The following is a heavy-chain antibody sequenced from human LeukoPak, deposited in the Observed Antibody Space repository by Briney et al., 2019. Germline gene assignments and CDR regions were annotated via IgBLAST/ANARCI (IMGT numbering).Heavy chain of an antibody. CDR1: GGSISSHY. J-gene: IGHJ6*03. V-gene: IGHV4-59*11. CDR3: ARTHYNFWSGYFGPYDYYMDV. Sequence: SETLSLTCTVSGGSISSHYWSWIRQPPGKGLEWIGYIYYSGSTNYNPSLKSRVTISVDTSKNQLSLKLSSVTAADTAVYYCARTHYNFWSGYFGPYDYYMDVWGKGTTVTVSS. D-gene: IGHD3-3*01. CDR2: IYYSGST.